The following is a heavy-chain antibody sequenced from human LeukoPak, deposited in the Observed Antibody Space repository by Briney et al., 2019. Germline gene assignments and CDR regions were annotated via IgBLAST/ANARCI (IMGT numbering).Heavy chain of an antibody. CDR1: GFTFSSYA. D-gene: IGHD3-3*01. J-gene: IGHJ3*02. CDR3: AKDLRAGYDFWSGYYAFDI. V-gene: IGHV3-23*01. Sequence: GGSLRLSCAASGFTFSSYAMSWVRQAPGKGLEWVSAISGSGGSTYYADSVKGRFTISRDNSKNTLYLQMNSLRAEDTVVYYCAKDLRAGYDFWSGYYAFDIWGQGTMVTVSS. CDR2: ISGSGGST.